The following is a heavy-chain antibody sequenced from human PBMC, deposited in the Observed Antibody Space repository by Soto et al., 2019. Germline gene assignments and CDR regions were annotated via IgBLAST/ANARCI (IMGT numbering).Heavy chain of an antibody. D-gene: IGHD3-22*01. CDR2: IIPIFGTA. Sequence: QVQLVQSGAEVKKPGSSVKVSCKASGGTFSSYAISWVRQAPGQGLEWMGGIIPIFGTANYAQKFQGRVTITADEPTSTAYMELSSLRSEDTAVYYCARLRYDSSGYPNYFDCWGQGTLVTVSS. CDR3: ARLRYDSSGYPNYFDC. V-gene: IGHV1-69*01. CDR1: GGTFSSYA. J-gene: IGHJ4*02.